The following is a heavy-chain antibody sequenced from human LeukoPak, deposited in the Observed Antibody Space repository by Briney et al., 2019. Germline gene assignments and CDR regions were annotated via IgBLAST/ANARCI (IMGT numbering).Heavy chain of an antibody. CDR2: ISGSGGST. D-gene: IGHD3-22*01. V-gene: IGHV3-23*01. CDR1: GFTFSSYA. Sequence: GCLRLSCAASGFTFSSYAMSWVRQAPGKGLEWVSAISGSGGSTFHADSVKGRFTISTDNSKNTLYQQMNSLRAEDTAVYYCAKFSAGYYDSSGPFDYWGQGTLVTVS. CDR3: AKFSAGYYDSSGPFDY. J-gene: IGHJ4*02.